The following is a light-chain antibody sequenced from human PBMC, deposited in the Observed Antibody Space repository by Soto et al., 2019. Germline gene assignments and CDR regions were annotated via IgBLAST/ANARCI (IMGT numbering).Light chain of an antibody. CDR1: QNLGSGY. CDR3: QQYETSPRT. CDR2: AAS. Sequence: EIVLTQSPGTLSLSPGDRATLSCRASQNLGSGYLAWYQQKPGQPPRILIYAASSRATGIPDRFSGSGSGPELSLTISGLEPEAFAVYYCQQYETSPRTLGQGTKVDIK. J-gene: IGKJ1*01. V-gene: IGKV3-20*01.